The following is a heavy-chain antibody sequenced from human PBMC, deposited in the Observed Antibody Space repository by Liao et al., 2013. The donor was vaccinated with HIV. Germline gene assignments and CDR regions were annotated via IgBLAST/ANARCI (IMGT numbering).Heavy chain of an antibody. CDR3: ARDVEWELLPSYYYYYMDV. J-gene: IGHJ6*03. CDR2: IYYSGST. V-gene: IGHV4-39*07. D-gene: IGHD1-26*01. Sequence: QLQLQESGPGLVKPSETLSLTCTVSGGSISSSSYYWGWIRQPPGKGLEWIGSIYYSGSTYYNPSLKSRVTISVDTSKNQFSLKLSSVTAADTAVYYCARDVEWELLPSYYYYYMDVWGKGTTVTVSS. CDR1: GGSISSSSYY.